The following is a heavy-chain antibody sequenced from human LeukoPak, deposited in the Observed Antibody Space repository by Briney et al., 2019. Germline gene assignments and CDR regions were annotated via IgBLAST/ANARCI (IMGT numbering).Heavy chain of an antibody. V-gene: IGHV3-23*01. J-gene: IGHJ4*02. D-gene: IGHD3-10*01. CDR3: AKDLSVRGLPYYFDY. CDR1: GFTFSSYA. CDR2: ISGSGGST. Sequence: GGSLRLSCAASGFTFSSYAISWVRQAPGKGLEWVSAISGSGGSTYYADSVKGRFTISRDNSKNTLYLQMNSLRAEDTAVYYCAKDLSVRGLPYYFDYWGQGTLVTVSS.